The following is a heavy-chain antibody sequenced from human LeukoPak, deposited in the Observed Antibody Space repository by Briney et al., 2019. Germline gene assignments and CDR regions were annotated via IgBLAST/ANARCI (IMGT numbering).Heavy chain of an antibody. D-gene: IGHD3-10*01. J-gene: IGHJ4*02. CDR3: ARDRAVLLWFGELFGYFDY. Sequence: PSETLSLTCTVSGGSISSSNYYWGWIRQPPGKGLEWIGSIYYSGSTYYNPSLKSRVTISVDTSKNQFSLKLSSVTAADTAVYYCARDRAVLLWFGELFGYFDYWGQGTLVTVSS. CDR2: IYYSGST. CDR1: GGSISSSNYY. V-gene: IGHV4-39*07.